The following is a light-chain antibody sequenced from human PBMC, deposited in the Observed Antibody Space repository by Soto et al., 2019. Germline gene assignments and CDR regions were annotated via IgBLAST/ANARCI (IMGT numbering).Light chain of an antibody. CDR1: QTISTW. J-gene: IGKJ1*01. CDR3: QQYNRYST. V-gene: IGKV1-5*01. CDR2: DVS. Sequence: DIQMTQSPSSLSPSVGDRFTITCRASQTISTWLAWYQQKPGKAPKLLIYDVSTLESGVPSRFSGSGSGTEFTLTISSLQPDDSATYYCQQYNRYSTFGQGTKVDIK.